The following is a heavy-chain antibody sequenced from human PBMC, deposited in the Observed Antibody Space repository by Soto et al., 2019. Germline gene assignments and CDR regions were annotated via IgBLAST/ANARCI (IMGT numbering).Heavy chain of an antibody. CDR3: AKDGNWLDVYFDV. D-gene: IGHD6-19*01. Sequence: GSSLRLSCAASGFTFSSYAMSWVRQAPGKGLEWVSISSASGRSRYHADSVKGRFTISRDNSKNTLYLHMTNLRAEDTAVYYCAKDGNWLDVYFDVWGQGTPVTVSS. CDR2: SSASGRSR. J-gene: IGHJ4*02. V-gene: IGHV3-23*01. CDR1: GFTFSSYA.